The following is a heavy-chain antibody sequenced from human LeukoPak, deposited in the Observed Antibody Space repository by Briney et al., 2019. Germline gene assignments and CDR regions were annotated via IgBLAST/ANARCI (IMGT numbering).Heavy chain of an antibody. J-gene: IGHJ6*02. V-gene: IGHV4-59*01. D-gene: IGHD3-9*01. CDR3: ARVLLTGYLPLGMDV. CDR2: IYYSGST. Sequence: SETLSLTCTVSGGSISSYYWSWIRQPPGKGLEWIGYIYYSGSTNYNPSLKCRVTISVDTSKNQFSLKLSSVTAADTAVYYCARVLLTGYLPLGMDVWGQGTTVTVSS. CDR1: GGSISSYY.